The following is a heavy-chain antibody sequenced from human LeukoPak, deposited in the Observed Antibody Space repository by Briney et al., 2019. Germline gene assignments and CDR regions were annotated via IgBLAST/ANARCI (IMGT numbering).Heavy chain of an antibody. CDR3: ARDFVVPAAYRESFDY. CDR2: ISAYNGNT. D-gene: IGHD2-2*01. J-gene: IGHJ4*02. CDR1: GYTFTTYG. Sequence: ASVKVSCKASGYTFTTYGISWVRQAPGQGLEWMGWISAYNGNTNYAQKLQGRVTMTTDTSTSTAYMELRSLRSDDTAVYYCARDFVVPAAYRESFDYWGQGTLVAVSA. V-gene: IGHV1-18*01.